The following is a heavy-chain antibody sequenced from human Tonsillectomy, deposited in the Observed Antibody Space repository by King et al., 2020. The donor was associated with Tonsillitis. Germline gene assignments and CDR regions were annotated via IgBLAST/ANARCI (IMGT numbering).Heavy chain of an antibody. CDR3: ATEIRPNDY. CDR1: GFTSSAYA. V-gene: IGHV3-23*04. D-gene: IGHD3-16*01. CDR2: ISISVDTT. Sequence: VQLVESGGGLVQPGGSLRLSCAASGFTSSAYAMSWVRQAPGKGLEWVSAISISVDTTYYADSVKGRFTISRDNSRTTLNLQMNSLRAEDTAIYYCATEIRPNDYWGQGTLVTVSS. J-gene: IGHJ4*02.